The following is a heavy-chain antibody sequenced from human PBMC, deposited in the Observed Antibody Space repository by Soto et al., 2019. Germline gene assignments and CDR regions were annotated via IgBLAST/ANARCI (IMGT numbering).Heavy chain of an antibody. D-gene: IGHD6-13*01. CDR2: ISAYNGNT. V-gene: IGHV1-18*01. CDR3: ARWSAGIAAAGISWGKFDP. Sequence: QVQLVQSGAEVKKPGASVKVSCKASGYTFTSYGISWVRQAPGQGLEWMGWISAYNGNTNYAQKLQGRVTMTTDTSTSTAYMELRSLRSDDTAVDYCARWSAGIAAAGISWGKFDPWGQGTLVTVSS. CDR1: GYTFTSYG. J-gene: IGHJ5*02.